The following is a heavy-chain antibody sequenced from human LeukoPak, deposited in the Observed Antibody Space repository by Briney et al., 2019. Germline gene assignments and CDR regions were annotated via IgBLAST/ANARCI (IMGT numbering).Heavy chain of an antibody. CDR3: ASSYSSSSQLDY. J-gene: IGHJ4*02. Sequence: PGGSLRLSCAASGFTFSSYSMNWVRQAPGKGLEWVSSISSSSYIYYADSVKGRFTISRDNAKNSLYLQMNSLRAEDTAVYYCASSYSSSSQLDYWGQGTLVTVSS. V-gene: IGHV3-21*01. D-gene: IGHD6-6*01. CDR1: GFTFSSYS. CDR2: ISSSSYI.